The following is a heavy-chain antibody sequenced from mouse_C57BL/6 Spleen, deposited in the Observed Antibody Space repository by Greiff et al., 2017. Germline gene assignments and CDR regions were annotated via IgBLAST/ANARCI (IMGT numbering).Heavy chain of an antibody. J-gene: IGHJ2*01. CDR3: ARDDYGSFDY. CDR1: GYSITSCYY. V-gene: IGHV3-6*01. D-gene: IGHD1-1*01. CDR2: ISYDGSN. Sequence: VQLQQSGPGLVKPSQSLSLTCSVTGYSITSCYYWNWIRQFPGNKLEWMGYISYDGSNNYNPSLKNRISITRDTSKNQFFLKLSSVTTEDTATYYCARDDYGSFDYWGQGTTLTVAS.